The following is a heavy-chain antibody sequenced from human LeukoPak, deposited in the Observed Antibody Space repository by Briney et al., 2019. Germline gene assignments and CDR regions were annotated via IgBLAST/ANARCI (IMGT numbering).Heavy chain of an antibody. J-gene: IGHJ4*02. CDR1: GFTFSTYA. CDR3: ATTRDDTYFNMIFVH. D-gene: IGHD3-16*01. V-gene: IGHV3-23*01. Sequence: GGSLRLSCAASGFTFSTYAMNWLRQAPGKGLEWVSVISGGGGTTYYADSVKGRFTISRDNSKNTLFVLMNSLRDEDTAVYYCATTRDDTYFNMIFVHWGQGTLVTVSS. CDR2: ISGGGGTT.